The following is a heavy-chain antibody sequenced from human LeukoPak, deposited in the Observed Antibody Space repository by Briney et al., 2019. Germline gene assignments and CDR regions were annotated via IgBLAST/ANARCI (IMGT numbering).Heavy chain of an antibody. D-gene: IGHD6-19*01. CDR1: GYTFTSYG. Sequence: ASVKVSCKASGYTFTSYGISWVRQAPGHGLEWMGWISAYNGNTNYAQKLQGRVTMTTDTSTSTAYMELRSLRSDDTAVYYCARDQIAVADYYYYYMDVWGKGTTVTVSS. CDR3: ARDQIAVADYYYYYMDV. V-gene: IGHV1-18*01. J-gene: IGHJ6*03. CDR2: ISAYNGNT.